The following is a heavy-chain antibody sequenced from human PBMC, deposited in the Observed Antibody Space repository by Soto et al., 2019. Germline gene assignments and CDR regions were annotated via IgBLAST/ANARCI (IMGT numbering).Heavy chain of an antibody. CDR1: GGSINSYY. J-gene: IGHJ5*02. D-gene: IGHD2-15*01. V-gene: IGHV4-59*08. CDR3: ARTPIGYCSGGTCSNWFDP. CDR2: IYYSGNS. Sequence: SETLSLTCTVSGGSINSYYWSWIRQPPGKGLEWIGYIYYSGNSYFNPSLKSRVTMSVDTSKNQFSLKLTSVTAADTAVYYCARTPIGYCSGGTCSNWFDPWGQGTLVTVS.